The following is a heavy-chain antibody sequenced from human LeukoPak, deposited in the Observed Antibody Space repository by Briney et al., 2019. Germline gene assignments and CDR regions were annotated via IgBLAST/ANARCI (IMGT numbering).Heavy chain of an antibody. V-gene: IGHV4-38-2*02. D-gene: IGHD2-21*01. CDR2: IYHSGST. J-gene: IGHJ4*02. CDR3: AREGYSGSDFDS. Sequence: SETLSLTCTVSGYSISSGYYWGWIRQPPGKGLEWIGSIYHSGSTYYNPSLKSRVTISVDTSKNQFSLKLSSVTAADTAVYYCAREGYSGSDFDSWGQGTLVTVFS. CDR1: GYSISSGYY.